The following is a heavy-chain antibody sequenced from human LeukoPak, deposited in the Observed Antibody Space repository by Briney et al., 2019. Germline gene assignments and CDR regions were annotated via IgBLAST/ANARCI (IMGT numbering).Heavy chain of an antibody. CDR1: GFTFSSYW. Sequence: GGSLRLSCAASGFTFSSYWMHWVRQAPGKGLVWVSRINTDGSSTSYADSVKGRFTISRDNSKNTLYLQMNSLRAEDTAVYYCAKDLSTERWLQTDAFDIWGQGTMVTVSS. V-gene: IGHV3-74*01. D-gene: IGHD5-24*01. CDR2: INTDGSST. J-gene: IGHJ3*02. CDR3: AKDLSTERWLQTDAFDI.